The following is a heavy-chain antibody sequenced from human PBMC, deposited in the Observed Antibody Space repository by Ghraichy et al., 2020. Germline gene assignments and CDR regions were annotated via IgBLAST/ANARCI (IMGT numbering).Heavy chain of an antibody. CDR3: VRHAGKCSAFSCYGDRFDP. J-gene: IGHJ5*02. CDR1: GGSISSSSYY. Sequence: SETLSLTCNVSGGSISSSSYYSGWVRQPPGQGLEWIGSIDYSGSTSYNPFLKSRVITSVDTSKNQFSLRLYFVTAADSAVYYCVRHAGKCSAFSCYGDRFDPWAQGTLVTVSS. V-gene: IGHV4-39*01. CDR2: IDYSGST. D-gene: IGHD2-2*01.